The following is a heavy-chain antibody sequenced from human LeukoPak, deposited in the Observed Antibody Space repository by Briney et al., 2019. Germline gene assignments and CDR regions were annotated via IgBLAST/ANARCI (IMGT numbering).Heavy chain of an antibody. CDR2: INPSGGST. D-gene: IGHD1-26*01. J-gene: IGHJ5*02. CDR3: ARGGVGATTYVWFNP. Sequence: ASVKVSCRASGYTFTNYYIHWVRQAPGQGLECMGIINPSGGSTSYAQKFQGRVTVTRDMSTSTVYMELSSLRSEDTAVYYCARGGVGATTYVWFNPCGQGTLVTVSS. CDR1: GYTFTNYY. V-gene: IGHV1-46*01.